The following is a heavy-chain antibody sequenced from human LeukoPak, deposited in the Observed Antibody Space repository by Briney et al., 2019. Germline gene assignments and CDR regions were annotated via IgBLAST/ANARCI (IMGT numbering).Heavy chain of an antibody. J-gene: IGHJ4*02. V-gene: IGHV4-39*07. D-gene: IGHD1-26*01. CDR3: ARPSGSYQYYFDY. CDR2: IYYSGST. Sequence: SETLSLTCTVSGGSISSSSYYWGWIRQPPGKGLEWIGSIYYSGSTYYNPSLKSRVTISVDTSKNQFSLKLSSVTAADTAVYYCARPSGSYQYYFDYWGQGTLVTVSS. CDR1: GGSISSSSYY.